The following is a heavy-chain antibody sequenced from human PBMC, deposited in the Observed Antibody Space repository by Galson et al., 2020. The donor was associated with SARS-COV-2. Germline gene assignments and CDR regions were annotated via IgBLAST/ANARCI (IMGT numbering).Heavy chain of an antibody. CDR2: ISSSSSYT. Sequence: GGSLRLSCAASGFTFSDYYMSWIRQAPGKGLEWFSYISSSSSYTNYADSVKGRFTISRDNAKNSLYLQMNSLRAEDTAVYYCARDPQRTDPVLWLGELLSLYFDYWGQGTLVTVSS. J-gene: IGHJ4*02. D-gene: IGHD3-10*01. V-gene: IGHV3-11*05. CDR1: GFTFSDYY. CDR3: ARDPQRTDPVLWLGELLSLYFDY.